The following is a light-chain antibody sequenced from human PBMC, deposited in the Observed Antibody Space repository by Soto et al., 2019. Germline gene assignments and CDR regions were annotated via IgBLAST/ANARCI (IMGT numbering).Light chain of an antibody. CDR3: QQYNSNSVWT. CDR1: QSISKW. CDR2: KAS. Sequence: DIQMTQSPSTLSASVGDRVTITCRASQSISKWLAWYQQKPGKVPNLLIPKASTLQSGVPSRFSGSGSGTEFTLTISSLQPDDFATYYCQQYNSNSVWTFGQGTKVEIK. J-gene: IGKJ1*01. V-gene: IGKV1-5*03.